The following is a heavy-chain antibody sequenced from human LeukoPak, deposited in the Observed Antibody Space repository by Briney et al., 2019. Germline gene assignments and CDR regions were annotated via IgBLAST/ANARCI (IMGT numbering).Heavy chain of an antibody. CDR1: GFTFSSYG. D-gene: IGHD5-18*01. CDR2: IWYDGSNK. CDR3: AKDRYSYAYEYFDC. Sequence: PGRSLRLSCAASGFTFSSYGMHWVRQAPGKGLEWVAVIWYDGSNKYYADSVKGRFTISRDNSKNTLYLQMNSLRAEDTAVYYCAKDRYSYAYEYFDCWGQGTLVTVSS. J-gene: IGHJ4*02. V-gene: IGHV3-33*06.